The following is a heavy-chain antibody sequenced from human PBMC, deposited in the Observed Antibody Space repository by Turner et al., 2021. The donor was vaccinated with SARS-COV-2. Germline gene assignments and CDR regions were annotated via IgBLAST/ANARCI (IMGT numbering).Heavy chain of an antibody. CDR2: IYDSGST. Sequence: QLQLQASGPGLVKPSETLSLTCTVAGGSISSSSYYWGWIRQPPGKGLEWIGNIYDSGSTYYNPALKSRVTISVDTSKNLCSLKLSSGTAADTAVYYCATEAITMIVVANWYFDLLGRGTLVTVSS. CDR3: ATEAITMIVVANWYFDL. V-gene: IGHV4-39*02. J-gene: IGHJ2*01. CDR1: GGSISSSSYY. D-gene: IGHD3-22*01.